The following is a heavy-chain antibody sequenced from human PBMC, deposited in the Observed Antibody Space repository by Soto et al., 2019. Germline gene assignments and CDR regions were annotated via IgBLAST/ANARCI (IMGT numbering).Heavy chain of an antibody. J-gene: IGHJ3*02. CDR3: ARHVGTQWYWACDI. CDR1: GGSLSGYY. V-gene: IGHV4-59*08. Sequence: QVQLQESGPGLLKPSETLSLTCTVSGGSLSGYYWSWIRQSPGQGLEWIACIFYSGNTYHNPALKSRVTISVDTSKNQFSLRLSSVTAADTAVYYCARHVGTQWYWACDIWGQGTMVTVSS. CDR2: IFYSGNT. D-gene: IGHD2-8*02.